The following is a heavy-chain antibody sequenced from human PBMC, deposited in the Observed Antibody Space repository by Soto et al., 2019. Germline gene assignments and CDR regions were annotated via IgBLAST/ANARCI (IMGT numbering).Heavy chain of an antibody. CDR3: ARGGYCSGGSCYSPGIAFDI. J-gene: IGHJ3*02. V-gene: IGHV1-69*01. D-gene: IGHD2-15*01. Sequence: QVQLVQSGAEVKKPGSSVKVSCKASGGTCSSYAISWVRQAPGQGLEWMGGIIPIFGTANYAQKFQGRVTITADESTSTAYMELSSLRSEDTAVYYCARGGYCSGGSCYSPGIAFDIWGQGTMVTVSS. CDR2: IIPIFGTA. CDR1: GGTCSSYA.